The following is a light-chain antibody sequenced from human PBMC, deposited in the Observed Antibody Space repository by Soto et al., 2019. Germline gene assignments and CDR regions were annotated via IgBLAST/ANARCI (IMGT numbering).Light chain of an antibody. V-gene: IGKV3-15*01. CDR3: QQYNNWPPIT. Sequence: AQSPGTLSFSPGERATLSCRATQSVSVNLAWYQQKPGQAPRLLIYGAFTRATGIPARFSGSGSGTEFTLTISSLQSEDFAVYYCQQYNNWPPITFGQGTRLEIK. CDR2: GAF. CDR1: QSVSVN. J-gene: IGKJ5*01.